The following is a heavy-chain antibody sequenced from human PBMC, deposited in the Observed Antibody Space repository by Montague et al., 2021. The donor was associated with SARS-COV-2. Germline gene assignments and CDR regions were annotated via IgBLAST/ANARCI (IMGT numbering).Heavy chain of an antibody. J-gene: IGHJ4*02. V-gene: IGHV4-39*01. CDR3: ARHVTFGGVVVALDY. Sequence: SETLSLTCTVSGASISSSENSWGWIRQSPGKGLEWFGSIFYSGTTYFNPSLRSPIAISVDTSKNQFSLKVTSVTAADTAVYYCARHVTFGGVVVALDYWGQGHLVSVSS. CDR2: IFYSGTT. CDR1: GASISSSENS. D-gene: IGHD3-16*02.